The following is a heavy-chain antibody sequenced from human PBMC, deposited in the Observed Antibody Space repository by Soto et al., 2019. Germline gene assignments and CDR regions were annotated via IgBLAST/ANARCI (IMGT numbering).Heavy chain of an antibody. Sequence: HPGGSLRLSCAASGFIFSNYGMHWVRQAPGKGLEWVAVISYDGKVQYYADSVKGRFTVSRDNSKNTLNLQMNSLKTEDTAVYFCAKETQFYVSGSTDYWGQETLLTVSS. D-gene: IGHD3-10*01. V-gene: IGHV3-30*18. CDR1: GFIFSNYG. CDR3: AKETQFYVSGSTDY. J-gene: IGHJ4*02. CDR2: ISYDGKVQ.